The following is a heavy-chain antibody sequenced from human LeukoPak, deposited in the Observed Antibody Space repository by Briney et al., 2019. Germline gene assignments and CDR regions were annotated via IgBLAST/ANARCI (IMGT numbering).Heavy chain of an antibody. D-gene: IGHD2-15*01. CDR2: ISGSGGGT. Sequence: GGSLRLSCAASGFTFNSYAMSWVRQAPEKGLEWVATISGSGGGTYYADSVKGRFTISRDDSKNTLYLQMNSLRGEDTAIYFCAKDQSPHCSGDRCYAVDCWGQGTLVTVSS. J-gene: IGHJ4*02. V-gene: IGHV3-23*01. CDR1: GFTFNSYA. CDR3: AKDQSPHCSGDRCYAVDC.